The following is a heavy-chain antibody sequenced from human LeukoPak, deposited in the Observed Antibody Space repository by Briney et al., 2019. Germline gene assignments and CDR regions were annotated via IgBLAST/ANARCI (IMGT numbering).Heavy chain of an antibody. CDR3: AKDLFGKISLDY. V-gene: IGHV3-23*01. J-gene: IGHJ4*02. CDR1: GFTVSSND. D-gene: IGHD3-10*01. CDR2: ITGSGDIT. Sequence: GGSLRLSCAASGFTVSSNDMSWVRQAPGKGLEWVSAITGSGDITFYADSVKGRFTISRDNSKNTLYLQMNSLRAEDTAVYYCAKDLFGKISLDYWGQGTLVTVSS.